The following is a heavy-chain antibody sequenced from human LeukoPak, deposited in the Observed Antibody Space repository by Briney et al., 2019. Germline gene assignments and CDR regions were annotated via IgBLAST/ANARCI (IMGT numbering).Heavy chain of an antibody. CDR2: IWYDGSNK. V-gene: IGHV3-33*06. J-gene: IGHJ6*03. Sequence: GGSLRLSCAASGFTFNSNVMHWLRQAPGKGLEGVALIWYDGSNKYYADSVKGRFTISSDNSKNTLYLEMNSLRAEDTAVYYCAKAGDSPGYYPVFHYYMDVWGEGTTVTVSS. CDR1: GFTFNSNV. CDR3: AKAGDSPGYYPVFHYYMDV. D-gene: IGHD3-22*01.